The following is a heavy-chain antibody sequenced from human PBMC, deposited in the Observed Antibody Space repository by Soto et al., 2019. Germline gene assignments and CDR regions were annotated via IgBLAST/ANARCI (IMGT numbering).Heavy chain of an antibody. D-gene: IGHD4-17*01. CDR2: FDPDEAQT. CDR3: TTYHRDYNFDH. CDR1: GYTLNEVA. Sequence: QVQLVQSGAEVKKPGASVKVSCKVSGYTLNEVAMHWVRQAPGKGLEWLGGFDPDEAQTIYAQHFQGRVTMTEHTSADTVYMELSSLRSEDTALYFCTTYHRDYNFDHWGQGTLVTVSS. V-gene: IGHV1-24*01. J-gene: IGHJ5*02.